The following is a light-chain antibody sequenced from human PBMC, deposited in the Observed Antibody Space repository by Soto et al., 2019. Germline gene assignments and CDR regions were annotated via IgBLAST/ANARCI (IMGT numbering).Light chain of an antibody. J-gene: IGKJ1*01. CDR3: QEYWSSPPT. CDR1: QSVSTNY. Sequence: EIVGTQAPGTLSLSPVERATLSCRASQSVSTNYLAWYQRKPGQGPRLLIYGASSRATGIPDRFSGSGSGTAFTLHITRLEPEGFSIYYWQEYWSSPPTLGQGTKVELK. V-gene: IGKV3-20*01. CDR2: GAS.